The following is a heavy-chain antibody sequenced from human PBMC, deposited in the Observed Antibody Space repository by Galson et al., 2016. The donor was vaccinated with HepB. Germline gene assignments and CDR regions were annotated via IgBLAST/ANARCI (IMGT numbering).Heavy chain of an antibody. CDR1: GGTFSSYA. J-gene: IGHJ6*02. V-gene: IGHV1-69*13. CDR3: ARDGYTYGNGLDV. D-gene: IGHD5-18*01. Sequence: SVKVSCKASGGTFSSYAISWVRQAPGRGLEWMGRIIPVLDASKYPQKFQGRVTITADESTSTAYMDLNSLTSDDTAVYYCARDGYTYGNGLDVWGQGTTVIVSS. CDR2: IIPVLDAS.